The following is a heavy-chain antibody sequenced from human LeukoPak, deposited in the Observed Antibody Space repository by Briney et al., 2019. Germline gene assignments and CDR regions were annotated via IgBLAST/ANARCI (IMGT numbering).Heavy chain of an antibody. CDR3: ATSLVGAIKYYYYYGMDV. Sequence: GASVKVSCKVSGYTLTELSMHWVRQAPGKGLEWMGGFDPEDGETIYAQKFQGRVTMTEDTSTDTAYMELSSLRSEDTAVYYCATSLVGAIKYYYYYGMDVWGQGTTVTVSS. J-gene: IGHJ6*02. CDR1: GYTLTELS. V-gene: IGHV1-24*01. D-gene: IGHD1-26*01. CDR2: FDPEDGET.